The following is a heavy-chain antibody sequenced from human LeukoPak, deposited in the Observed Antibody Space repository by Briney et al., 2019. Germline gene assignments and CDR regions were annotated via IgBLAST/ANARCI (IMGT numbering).Heavy chain of an antibody. Sequence: PSETLSLTCTVPGYSISSGYYWGWIRQPPGKGLEWIGSICHSGSSYYNPSLNSRVTISVDTSKNQFSLKLSSVTAADTAVYYCARGYSSSWYPNWFDPWSQGTLVTVSS. CDR2: ICHSGSS. D-gene: IGHD6-13*01. CDR1: GYSISSGYY. CDR3: ARGYSSSWYPNWFDP. J-gene: IGHJ5*02. V-gene: IGHV4-38-2*02.